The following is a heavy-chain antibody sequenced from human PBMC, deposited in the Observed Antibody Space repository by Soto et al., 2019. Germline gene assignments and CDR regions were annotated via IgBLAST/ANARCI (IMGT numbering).Heavy chain of an antibody. CDR3: ARDGSTVTTSYYYGMDV. V-gene: IGHV1-46*01. D-gene: IGHD4-4*01. Sequence: ASVKVSCKASGYTFTSYYMHWVRQAPGQGLEWMGIINPSGGSTSYAQKFQGRVTMTRDTSTSTVYMELSSLRSEDTAVYYCARDGSTVTTSYYYGMDVWGQGTTVTVSS. J-gene: IGHJ6*02. CDR1: GYTFTSYY. CDR2: INPSGGST.